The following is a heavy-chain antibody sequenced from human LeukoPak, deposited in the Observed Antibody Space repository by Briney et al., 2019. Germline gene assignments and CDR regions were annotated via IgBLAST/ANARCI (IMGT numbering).Heavy chain of an antibody. CDR1: GFTFRGFS. V-gene: IGHV3-7*01. J-gene: IGHJ4*02. Sequence: GGSLRLSCAASGFTFRGFSMSWVRQSPTKGLEWVANIKQDGSERYYVDSVKGRFTVSRDNAKNSLFLQMNSLRAEDTAIYYCARSLTTLTYEGYWGQGTLVTVSS. CDR2: IKQDGSER. D-gene: IGHD1-1*01. CDR3: ARSLTTLTYEGY.